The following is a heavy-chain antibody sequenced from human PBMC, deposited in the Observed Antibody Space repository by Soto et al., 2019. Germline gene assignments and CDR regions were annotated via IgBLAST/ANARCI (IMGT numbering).Heavy chain of an antibody. J-gene: IGHJ4*02. CDR1: GFTFSSYS. Sequence: EVQLVESGGGLVKPGGSLRLSCAASGFTFSSYSMNWVRQAPGKGLEWVSSISSSSSYIYYADSVKGRFTISRDNAKNSLYLQMNSVRAEDTAVYYCARVLSGLETFDYWGQGTLVTVSS. CDR2: ISSSSSYI. V-gene: IGHV3-21*01. D-gene: IGHD3-9*01. CDR3: ARVLSGLETFDY.